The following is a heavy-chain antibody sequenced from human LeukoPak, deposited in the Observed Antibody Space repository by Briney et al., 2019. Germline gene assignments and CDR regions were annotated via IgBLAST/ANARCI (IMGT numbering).Heavy chain of an antibody. D-gene: IGHD4-23*01. CDR2: IHTSGST. CDR1: GGSISSYY. Sequence: PSETLSLTCTVSGGSISSYYWSWIRQPAGKGLEWIGRIHTSGSTNYNPSLKSRVTMSVDTSKNQFSLKLSSVTAADTAVYYCARATYTYGGKGSAFDYWGQGTLVTVSS. CDR3: ARATYTYGGKGSAFDY. V-gene: IGHV4-4*07. J-gene: IGHJ4*02.